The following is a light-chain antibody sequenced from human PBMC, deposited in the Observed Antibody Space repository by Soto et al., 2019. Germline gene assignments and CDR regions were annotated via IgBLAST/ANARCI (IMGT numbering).Light chain of an antibody. CDR1: NPNIGTNY. J-gene: IGLJ1*01. Sequence: QSVLTQPPSASGTPGQRVTISCSGSNPNIGTNYVYWYQQLPGTAPKLLIYRNDQRPSGVPDRFSGSKSGTSASLAISGLRSEDEADYFCAAWDDSLSGFHVFGTGTKVTV. V-gene: IGLV1-47*01. CDR3: AAWDDSLSGFHV. CDR2: RND.